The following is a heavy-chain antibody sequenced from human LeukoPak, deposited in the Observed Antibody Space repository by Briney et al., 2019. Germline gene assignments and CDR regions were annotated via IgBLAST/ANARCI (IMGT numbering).Heavy chain of an antibody. CDR1: GFTFSNYS. D-gene: IGHD1-7*01. Sequence: GGCLRPSCAAPGFTFSNYSMTWARQAPRKGREWVSGISVSGDSTYYADAVKRRSTISRDNPKNTLYLQMNSLRAEDTAIYYCAKSGPELPSYFYYTTDVWGKGTTVIVS. CDR3: AKSGPELPSYFYYTTDV. J-gene: IGHJ6*03. V-gene: IGHV3-23*01. CDR2: ISVSGDST.